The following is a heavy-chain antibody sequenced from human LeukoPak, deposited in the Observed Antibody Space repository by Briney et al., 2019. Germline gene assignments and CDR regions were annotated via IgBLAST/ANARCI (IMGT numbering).Heavy chain of an antibody. CDR2: INPNSGGT. Sequence: ASVKVSCKASGYTFTGYYIHWVRQAPGQGLEWMGWINPNSGGTNYAQKFQGRVTMTRDTSISTAYMELSRLRSEDTAVYYCARGIIDTAMLPYYYYYMDVWGKGTTVTISS. V-gene: IGHV1-2*02. CDR3: ARGIIDTAMLPYYYYYMDV. J-gene: IGHJ6*03. D-gene: IGHD5-18*01. CDR1: GYTFTGYY.